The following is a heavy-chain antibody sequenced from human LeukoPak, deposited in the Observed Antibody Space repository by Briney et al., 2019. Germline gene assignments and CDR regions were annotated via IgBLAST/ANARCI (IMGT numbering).Heavy chain of an antibody. CDR3: ARLTYYARYDMDV. V-gene: IGHV5-51*01. D-gene: IGHD3-3*01. J-gene: IGHJ6*03. CDR1: GYTFTSYW. CDR2: IHPGDSDT. Sequence: GESLKISCKGSGYTFTSYWIGWVRQVPGKGLEWMGIIHPGDSDTTYSPSFQGQVTISADKSIGIAYLQWSSLKASDTAMYYCARLTYYARYDMDVWGKGTTVTVSS.